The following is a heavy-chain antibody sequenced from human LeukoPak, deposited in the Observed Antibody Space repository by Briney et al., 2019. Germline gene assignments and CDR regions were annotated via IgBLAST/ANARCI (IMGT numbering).Heavy chain of an antibody. V-gene: IGHV3-9*01. CDR1: GFTFDEYA. CDR2: ISRNRDTI. Sequence: PGGSLRLSCAPSGFTFDEYAMHWVRQAPGKGLVWVSGISRNRDTIAYAGSVKGRFTISRDNAKNSLYLQMNSLRAEDTALYYCTKDRDYGDLGVGFDFWGQGTLVTVSS. J-gene: IGHJ4*02. CDR3: TKDRDYGDLGVGFDF. D-gene: IGHD4-17*01.